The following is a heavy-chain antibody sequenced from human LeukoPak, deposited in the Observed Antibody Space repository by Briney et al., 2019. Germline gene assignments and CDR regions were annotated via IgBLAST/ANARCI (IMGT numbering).Heavy chain of an antibody. V-gene: IGHV5-10-1*01. J-gene: IGHJ5*02. D-gene: IGHD2-21*01. CDR3: ARIRGGDGWFDP. Sequence: GESLKISCKGSGYSFTTYWISWVRQMLGKGLECMGRIDPSDSYTNYSPSFQGHVTISADRSISTAYLQWRSLKASDTAVYYCARIRGGDGWFDPWGQGTLVTVSS. CDR1: GYSFTTYW. CDR2: IDPSDSYT.